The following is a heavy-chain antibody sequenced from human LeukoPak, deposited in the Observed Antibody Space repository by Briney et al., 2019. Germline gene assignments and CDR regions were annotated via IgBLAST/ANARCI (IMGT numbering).Heavy chain of an antibody. CDR1: GGSISSYY. CDR2: IYYSGST. Sequence: PSETLSLTCTVSGGSISSYYWSWIRQPPGKGLEWIGYIYYSGSTNYEPSLKSRVTISVDTSKNQFSLKLSSVTAADTAVYYCARDRYYGSGSYAFDIWGQGTMVTVSS. V-gene: IGHV4-59*01. D-gene: IGHD3-10*01. J-gene: IGHJ3*02. CDR3: ARDRYYGSGSYAFDI.